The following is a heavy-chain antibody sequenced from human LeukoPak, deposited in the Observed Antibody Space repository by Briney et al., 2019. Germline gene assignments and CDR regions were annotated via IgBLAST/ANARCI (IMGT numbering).Heavy chain of an antibody. CDR3: ARVVSAGVLGYSYGMDV. CDR1: GFTFSSYG. D-gene: IGHD6-13*01. Sequence: PGGSLRLSCAASGFTFSSYGMHWVRQAPGKGLEWVAVISYDGSNKYYADSVKGRFTISRDNSKNTLYLQMNSLRAEGTAVYHCARVVSAGVLGYSYGMDVWGPGTTVTVSS. V-gene: IGHV3-30*03. CDR2: ISYDGSNK. J-gene: IGHJ6*02.